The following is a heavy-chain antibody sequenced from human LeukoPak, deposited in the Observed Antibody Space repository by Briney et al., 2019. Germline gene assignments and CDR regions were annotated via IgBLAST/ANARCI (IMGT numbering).Heavy chain of an antibody. J-gene: IGHJ5*02. CDR1: GITLSSHV. V-gene: IGHV3-23*01. Sequence: GGSLRLSCATSGITLSSHVMSWVRQAPGKGLEWVSAIGATGAGTYYADSVKGRFTISRDNSKNTLYLQMNSLRAEDTAVYYCANRVGYSYGAWGQGTLVTVSS. CDR2: IGATGAGT. D-gene: IGHD5-18*01. CDR3: ANRVGYSYGA.